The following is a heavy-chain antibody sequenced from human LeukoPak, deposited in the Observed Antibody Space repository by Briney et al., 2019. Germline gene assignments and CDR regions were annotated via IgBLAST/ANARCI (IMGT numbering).Heavy chain of an antibody. D-gene: IGHD6-6*01. Sequence: GGSLRLSCAASGFTFSSYAMHWVRQAPGKGLEWVAVISYDGSNKYYADSVKGRFTISRDNSKNTLYLQMNSLRAEDTAVYYCARASSSRYYYYYYYMDVWGKGTTVTVSS. V-gene: IGHV3-30*04. CDR2: ISYDGSNK. J-gene: IGHJ6*03. CDR1: GFTFSSYA. CDR3: ARASSSRYYYYYYYMDV.